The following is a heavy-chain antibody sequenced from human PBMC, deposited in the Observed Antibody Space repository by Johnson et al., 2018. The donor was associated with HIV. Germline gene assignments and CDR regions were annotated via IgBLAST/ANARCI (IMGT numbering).Heavy chain of an antibody. CDR3: TTHQIWETFYAFDI. J-gene: IGHJ3*02. CDR2: ITSKTDGGTT. V-gene: IGHV3-15*01. Sequence: VQLVESGGGLVKPGGSLRLSCAVSGFTFTSAWMSWVRQSPGKGLEWVGRITSKTDGGTTDYAAPVTGRFTISREDSKNTLYLQTNSLKTEDTAVYYCTTHQIWETFYAFDIWGQGTVVTVSS. D-gene: IGHD1-26*01. CDR1: GFTFTSAW.